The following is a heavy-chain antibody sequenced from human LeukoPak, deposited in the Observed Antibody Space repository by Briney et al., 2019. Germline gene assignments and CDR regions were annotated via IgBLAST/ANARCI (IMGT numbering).Heavy chain of an antibody. J-gene: IGHJ3*02. Sequence: GGSLRLSCAASGFTFSSYSMNWVRQAPGKGLEWVSYISSSSTIYYADSVKGRFTISRDNSKNTLYLQMNSLRAEDTAVYYCAKDSYDDAFDIWGQGTMVTVSS. V-gene: IGHV3-48*01. CDR3: AKDSYDDAFDI. CDR2: ISSSSTI. D-gene: IGHD5-12*01. CDR1: GFTFSSYS.